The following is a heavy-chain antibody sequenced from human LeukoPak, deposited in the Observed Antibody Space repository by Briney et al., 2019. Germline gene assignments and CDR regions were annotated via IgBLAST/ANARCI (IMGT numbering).Heavy chain of an antibody. V-gene: IGHV3-23*01. D-gene: IGHD3-3*01. CDR2: ISGSGGST. CDR3: AREEASDWYFDL. Sequence: GGSLRLSCAASGFTFSSYAMNWVRQAPGKGLEWVSTISGSGGSTYYADSVKGRFTISRDNSKNTLYLQMNSLRAEDTAVYYCAREEASDWYFDLWGRGTLVTVSS. CDR1: GFTFSSYA. J-gene: IGHJ2*01.